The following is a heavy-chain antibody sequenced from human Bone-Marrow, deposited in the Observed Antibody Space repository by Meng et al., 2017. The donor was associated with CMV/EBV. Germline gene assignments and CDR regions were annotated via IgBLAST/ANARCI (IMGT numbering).Heavy chain of an antibody. J-gene: IGHJ4*02. CDR1: GFTFSSYG. Sequence: GGSLRLSCAASGFTFSSYGMHWVRQAPGKGLEWVAVIWYDGSNKYYADSVKGRFTISRDNSKNTLYLQMNSLRAEDTAVYYCAKDRAGRYSGSYWGHILDYWGQGTLATVSS. V-gene: IGHV3-33*06. CDR2: IWYDGSNK. CDR3: AKDRAGRYSGSYWGHILDY. D-gene: IGHD1-26*01.